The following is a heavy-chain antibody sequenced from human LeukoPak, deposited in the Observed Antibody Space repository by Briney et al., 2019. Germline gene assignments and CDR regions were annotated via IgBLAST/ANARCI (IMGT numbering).Heavy chain of an antibody. D-gene: IGHD4-17*01. CDR2: IKSKTDGGTT. V-gene: IGHV3-15*01. CDR3: TTGAMTTVNPFDY. J-gene: IGHJ4*02. CDR1: GFTFSNAW. Sequence: KPGGSLRLSCAASGFTFSNAWMSWVRQAPGKGLEWVGRIKSKTDGGTTDYAAPVKGRFTISRDDSKNTLYLQMNSLKTKDTAVYYCTTGAMTTVNPFDYWGQGTLVTVSS.